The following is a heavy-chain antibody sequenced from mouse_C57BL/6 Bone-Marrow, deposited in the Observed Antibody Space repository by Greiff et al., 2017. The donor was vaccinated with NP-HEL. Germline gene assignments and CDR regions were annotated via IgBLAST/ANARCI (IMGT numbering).Heavy chain of an antibody. CDR1: GYTFTSYW. J-gene: IGHJ1*03. V-gene: IGHV1-69*01. CDR3: ARRQLGPYWYFDV. Sequence: VKLQQPGAELVMPGASVKLSCKASGYTFTSYWMHWVKQRPGQGLEWIGEIDPSDSYTNYNQKFKGKSTLTVDKSSSTAYMQLSSLTSEDSAVYYCARRQLGPYWYFDVWGTGTTVTVSS. CDR2: IDPSDSYT. D-gene: IGHD4-1*02.